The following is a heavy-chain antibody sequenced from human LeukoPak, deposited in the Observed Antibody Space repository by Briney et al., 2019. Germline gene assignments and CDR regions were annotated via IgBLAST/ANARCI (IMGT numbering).Heavy chain of an antibody. J-gene: IGHJ4*02. CDR2: IYYSGST. Sequence: KPSETLSLTCTVSGGSISSDYWSWMRQPPGKGLEWIGYIYYSGSTNYNPSLKSRVTISVDTSKNQFSLKLSSVTAADTAVYYCARLGLYYYNSSGYLNDFDYWGQGTLVTVSS. CDR3: ARLGLYYYNSSGYLNDFDY. CDR1: GGSISSDY. V-gene: IGHV4-59*08. D-gene: IGHD3-22*01.